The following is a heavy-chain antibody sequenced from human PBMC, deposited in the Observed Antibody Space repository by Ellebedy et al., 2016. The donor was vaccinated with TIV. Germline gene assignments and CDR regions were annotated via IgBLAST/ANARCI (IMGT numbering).Heavy chain of an antibody. CDR1: GLTFSDAW. D-gene: IGHD3-22*01. CDR2: MKSFRGGGTI. V-gene: IGHV3-15*01. CDR3: TWDSTGYWSLH. Sequence: GESLKISXVVSGLTFSDAWMAWVRQAPGKGLEWVGRMKSFRGGGTIQYAAPVEGRFSISRDDSKDTLYLQMNSLKTEDTAVYYCTWDSTGYWSLHWGRGTLVTVSS. J-gene: IGHJ4*02.